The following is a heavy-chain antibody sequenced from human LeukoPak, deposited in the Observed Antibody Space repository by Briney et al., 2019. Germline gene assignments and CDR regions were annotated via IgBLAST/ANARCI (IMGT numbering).Heavy chain of an antibody. D-gene: IGHD1-26*01. CDR3: ARAGSGSYYFDY. J-gene: IGHJ4*02. V-gene: IGHV3-13*01. CDR2: IGTAGDT. CDR1: GFTFSSYD. Sequence: GGSLRPSCAASGFTFSSYDMHWVRQATGKGLEWVSAIGTAGDTYYPGSVKGRFTISRDNAKNSLYLQMNSLRAEDTAVYYCARAGSGSYYFDYWGQGTLVTVSS.